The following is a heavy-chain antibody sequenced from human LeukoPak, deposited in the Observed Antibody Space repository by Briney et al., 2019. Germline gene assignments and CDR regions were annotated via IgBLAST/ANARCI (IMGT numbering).Heavy chain of an antibody. V-gene: IGHV3-9*03. CDR1: GFTYDDYA. Sequence: GRSLRLSCAGSGFTYDDYAMHWVRQAPGKGLEWVSSISWNSGNIAYADSVKGRFTISRDNAKNSLYLQMNSLRPDDMALYYCAKGHSSSPWSIFDYWGQGTLVTVSS. CDR3: AKGHSSSPWSIFDY. D-gene: IGHD6-19*01. J-gene: IGHJ4*02. CDR2: ISWNSGNI.